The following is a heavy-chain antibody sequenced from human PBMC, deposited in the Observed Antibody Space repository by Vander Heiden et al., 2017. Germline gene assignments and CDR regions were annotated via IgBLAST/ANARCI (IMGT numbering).Heavy chain of an antibody. CDR2: ISYDGSNK. V-gene: IGHV3-30*04. CDR3: ASILGYCSSTSCLDY. J-gene: IGHJ4*02. Sequence: QVQLVESGGGVVQPGSSLRLSCAASGFTFSSDAMHWVRQAPGKGLEWVAVISYDGSNKYYADSVKGRFTISRDNSKNTLYLQMNRLSAEDTAVYYCASILGYCSSTSCLDYWGQGTLVTVSS. CDR1: GFTFSSDA. D-gene: IGHD2-2*01.